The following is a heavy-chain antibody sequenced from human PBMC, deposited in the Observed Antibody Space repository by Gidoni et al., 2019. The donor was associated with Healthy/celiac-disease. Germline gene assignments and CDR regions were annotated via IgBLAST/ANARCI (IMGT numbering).Heavy chain of an antibody. CDR3: AKDSGGSWDY. Sequence: QVQLVESGGGVVQPGRSLRLSCAASGFTFSSYGMHWVRQAPGKGLEWVAVISDDGSNKYYADSVKGRFTISRDNSKNTLYLQMNSLRAEDTAVYYCAKDSGGSWDYWGQGTLVTVSS. V-gene: IGHV3-30*18. J-gene: IGHJ4*02. CDR1: GFTFSSYG. CDR2: ISDDGSNK. D-gene: IGHD2-15*01.